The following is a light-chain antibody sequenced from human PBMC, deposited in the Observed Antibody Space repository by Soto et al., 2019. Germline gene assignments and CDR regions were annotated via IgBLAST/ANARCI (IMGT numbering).Light chain of an antibody. CDR1: QTVDSRY. V-gene: IGKV3-20*01. J-gene: IGKJ1*01. Sequence: EIVLTQTPGIVSLSPGERAILSCRASQTVDSRYLAWYQQKHGQPPRLLIYGGSNRARGIPDRFGGSGSGTDFTLTISRLEPEDFAVYYCQQYNFSPETFGHGTKVEI. CDR3: QQYNFSPET. CDR2: GGS.